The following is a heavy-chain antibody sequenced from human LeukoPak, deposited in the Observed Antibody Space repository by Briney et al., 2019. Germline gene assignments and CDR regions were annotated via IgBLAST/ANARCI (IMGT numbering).Heavy chain of an antibody. CDR3: ATLGRYSSSWYAYYYYYYMDV. Sequence: SETLSLTCTVSGGSISSSSYYWGWIRQPPGKGLEWIGSIYYSGSTYYNPSLKSRVTISVDTSKNQFSLKLSSVTAADTAVYYCATLGRYSSSWYAYYYYYYMDVWGKGTTVTVSS. CDR1: GGSISSSSYY. J-gene: IGHJ6*03. CDR2: IYYSGST. D-gene: IGHD6-13*01. V-gene: IGHV4-39*07.